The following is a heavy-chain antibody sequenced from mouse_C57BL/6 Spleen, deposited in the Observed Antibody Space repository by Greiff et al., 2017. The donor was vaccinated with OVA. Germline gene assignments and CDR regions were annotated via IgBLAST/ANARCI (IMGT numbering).Heavy chain of an antibody. J-gene: IGHJ1*03. CDR1: GYSITSGYY. V-gene: IGHV3-6*01. CDR3: ARARGYFDV. Sequence: EVKLMESGPGLVKPSQSLSLTCSVTGYSITSGYYWNWIRQFPGNKLEWMGYISYDGSNNYNPSLKNRISITRDTSKNQFFLKLNSVTTEDTATYYCARARGYFDVWGTGTTVTVSS. CDR2: ISYDGSN.